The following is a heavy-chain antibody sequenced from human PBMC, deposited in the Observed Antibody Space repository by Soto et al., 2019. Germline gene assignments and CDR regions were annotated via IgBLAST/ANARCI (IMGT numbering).Heavy chain of an antibody. J-gene: IGHJ6*03. V-gene: IGHV3-64*01. Sequence: GSLRLSCAASGFTFSSYAMHWVRQAPGKGLEYVSAISSNGVSTYYANSVKGRFTISRDNSKNTLYLQMGSLRAEDMAVYYCARALQAAAGTDYYYYMDVWGKGTTVTVS. CDR3: ARALQAAAGTDYYYYMDV. D-gene: IGHD6-13*01. CDR1: GFTFSSYA. CDR2: ISSNGVST.